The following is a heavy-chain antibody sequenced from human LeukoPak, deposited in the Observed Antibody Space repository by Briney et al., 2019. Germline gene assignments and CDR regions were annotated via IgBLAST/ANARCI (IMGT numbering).Heavy chain of an antibody. D-gene: IGHD3-3*01. CDR3: ARTLSRITIFGVVIKSAFAGSDSIDY. Sequence: PGGSLRLSCAASGFTFSSYWMSWVRQAPGKGLEWVANIKQDGSEKYYVDSVKGRFTISRDNAKNSLYLQMNSLRAEDTAVYYCARTLSRITIFGVVIKSAFAGSDSIDYWGQGTLVTVSS. CDR1: GFTFSSYW. J-gene: IGHJ4*02. V-gene: IGHV3-7*01. CDR2: IKQDGSEK.